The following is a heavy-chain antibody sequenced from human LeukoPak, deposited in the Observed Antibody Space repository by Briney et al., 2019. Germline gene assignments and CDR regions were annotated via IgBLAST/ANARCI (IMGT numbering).Heavy chain of an antibody. Sequence: ASVKVSCKASGYTFTGYYMHWVRQAPGQGLEWMGWINPNSGGTNYAQKFQGWVTMTRDTSISTAYMELSRLRSDDTAVYYCARGLGYDILAGYAPPFDYWGQGTLVTVSS. V-gene: IGHV1-2*04. CDR3: ARGLGYDILAGYAPPFDY. CDR1: GYTFTGYY. J-gene: IGHJ4*02. D-gene: IGHD3-9*01. CDR2: INPNSGGT.